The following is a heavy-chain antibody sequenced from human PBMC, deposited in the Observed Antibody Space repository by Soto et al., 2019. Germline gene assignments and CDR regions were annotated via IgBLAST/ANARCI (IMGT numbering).Heavy chain of an antibody. V-gene: IGHV3-23*01. Sequence: GGSLRLSCAASGFTFSSYAMSWVRQAPGKGLEWVSDVTDSGSSTYCADSVKGRFTISRDNSKNTLYLQMNSLRAEDTAIYYCAKIEPATDRWGQGTLVTVSS. CDR3: AKIEPATDR. J-gene: IGHJ5*02. CDR2: VTDSGSST. D-gene: IGHD2-2*01. CDR1: GFTFSSYA.